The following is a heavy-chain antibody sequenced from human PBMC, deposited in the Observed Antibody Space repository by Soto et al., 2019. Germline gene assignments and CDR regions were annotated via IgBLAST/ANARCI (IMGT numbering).Heavy chain of an antibody. D-gene: IGHD3-10*01. CDR2: INAGNGNT. J-gene: IGHJ6*03. CDR1: GYTFTSYA. Sequence: ASVKVSCKASGYTFTSYAMHWVRQAPGQRLEWMGWINAGNGNTKYSQKFQGRVTITRDTSASTAYMELSSLRSEDTAVYYCARDFGSGSYDYYYYYMDVWGKGTTVTASS. CDR3: ARDFGSGSYDYYYYYMDV. V-gene: IGHV1-3*01.